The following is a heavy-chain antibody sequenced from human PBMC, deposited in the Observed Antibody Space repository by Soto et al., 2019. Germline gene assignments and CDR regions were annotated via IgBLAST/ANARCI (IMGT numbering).Heavy chain of an antibody. CDR3: ASSVIRGSYLPIALDY. CDR2: ISYDGSNK. CDR1: GFTFSSYA. Sequence: GGSLRLSCAASGFTFSSYAMHWVRQAPGKGLEWVAVISYDGSNKYYADSVKGRFTISRDNSKNTLYLQMNSLRAEDTAVYYCASSVIRGSYLPIALDYWGQGTLVTVSS. J-gene: IGHJ4*02. V-gene: IGHV3-30-3*01. D-gene: IGHD1-26*01.